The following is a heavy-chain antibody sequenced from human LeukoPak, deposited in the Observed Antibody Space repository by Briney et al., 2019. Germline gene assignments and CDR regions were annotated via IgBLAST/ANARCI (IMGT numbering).Heavy chain of an antibody. CDR1: GFTFSGYS. CDR3: ARGGELLPFDY. CDR2: ISSSSSYI. Sequence: GGSLRLSCAASGFTFSGYSMNWVRQAPGKGLEWVSSISSSSSYIYYADSVKGRFTISRDNAKNSLYLQMNSLRAEDTAVYYCARGGELLPFDYWGQGTLVTVSS. J-gene: IGHJ4*02. V-gene: IGHV3-21*01. D-gene: IGHD1-26*01.